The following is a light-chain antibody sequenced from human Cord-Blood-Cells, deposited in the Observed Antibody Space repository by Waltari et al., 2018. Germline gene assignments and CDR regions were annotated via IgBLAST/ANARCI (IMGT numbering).Light chain of an antibody. J-gene: IGKJ2*01. CDR1: QSVSSY. CDR2: EAS. CDR3: QQRSNWPYT. V-gene: IGKV3-11*01. Sequence: EIVLTQSPATLSLSPGARATLSCRASQSVSSYLAWYQQKPGQAPRLLIYEASNRATGMPARFSGSGYRTDFARTISSLGPEDFAVYYCQQRSNWPYTFGQGTKLEIK.